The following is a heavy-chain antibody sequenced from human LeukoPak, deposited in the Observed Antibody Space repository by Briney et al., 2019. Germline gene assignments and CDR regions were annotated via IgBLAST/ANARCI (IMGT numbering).Heavy chain of an antibody. CDR2: IYPGDSDT. Sequence: GESLKISCKGSGYSFTNYWIGWVRQMPGKGLEWIGIIYPGDSDTRYSPSFQGQVTISADKSISTAYLQWSSLKASDTAMYYCARHSEVDTAMVPDDYWGQGTLVTVSS. CDR1: GYSFTNYW. V-gene: IGHV5-51*01. J-gene: IGHJ4*02. D-gene: IGHD5-18*01. CDR3: ARHSEVDTAMVPDDY.